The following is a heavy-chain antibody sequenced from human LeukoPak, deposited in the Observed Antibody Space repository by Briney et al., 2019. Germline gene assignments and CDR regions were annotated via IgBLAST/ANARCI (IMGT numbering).Heavy chain of an antibody. Sequence: ASVKVSCKASGYTFTSYDINWVRQATGQGVEWMGWMNPNSGNTGYAQKFQGRVTMTRNTSISTAYMELSSLRSEDTAVYYCARDTVRSGWLDYWGQGTLVTVSS. J-gene: IGHJ4*02. CDR1: GYTFTSYD. CDR2: MNPNSGNT. V-gene: IGHV1-8*01. CDR3: ARDTVRSGWLDY. D-gene: IGHD6-19*01.